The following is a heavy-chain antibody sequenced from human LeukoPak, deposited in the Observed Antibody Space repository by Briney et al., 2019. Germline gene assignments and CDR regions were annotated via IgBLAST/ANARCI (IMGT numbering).Heavy chain of an antibody. V-gene: IGHV4-34*01. CDR3: ARVERSITWWRGGGYFGY. Sequence: PSETLSLTCAVYGGSFSGYYWSWIRQPPGKGLEWIGEINHSGSTNYNPSLKSRVTISVDTSKNQFSLKLSSVTAADTAVYYCARVERSITWWRGGGYFGYWGQGTLVTVSS. CDR1: GGSFSGYY. CDR2: INHSGST. J-gene: IGHJ4*02. D-gene: IGHD3-3*01.